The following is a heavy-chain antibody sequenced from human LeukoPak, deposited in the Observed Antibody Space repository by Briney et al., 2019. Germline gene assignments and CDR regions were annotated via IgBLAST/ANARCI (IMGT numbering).Heavy chain of an antibody. CDR2: TYHSGST. V-gene: IGHV4-4*02. CDR1: GASISSSNW. Sequence: SETLSLTCAVSGASISSSNWLSWVRQPPGKGLEWIGETYHSGSTNYNPSLKSRVTISVDNSKNQFSLKMSSMTAADTAVYYCARAGWYTLDNWGQGTLVTVSS. J-gene: IGHJ4*02. CDR3: ARAGWYTLDN. D-gene: IGHD2-15*01.